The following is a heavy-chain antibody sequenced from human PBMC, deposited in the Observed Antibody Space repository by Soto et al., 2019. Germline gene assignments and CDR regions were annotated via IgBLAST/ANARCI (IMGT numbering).Heavy chain of an antibody. J-gene: IGHJ5*02. D-gene: IGHD4-4*01. CDR2: INQDGSEK. V-gene: IGHV3-7*01. Sequence: GGSLRLSCAASGFTFNTYWMNWVRQAPGKGLEWLANINQDGSEKYYVASVKGRFTISRDNAKNSLYLQMNSLRAEDSAIYYCARLAPREDEPDYTSQYNWFDPWGPGTLVTVSS. CDR1: GFTFNTYW. CDR3: ARLAPREDEPDYTSQYNWFDP.